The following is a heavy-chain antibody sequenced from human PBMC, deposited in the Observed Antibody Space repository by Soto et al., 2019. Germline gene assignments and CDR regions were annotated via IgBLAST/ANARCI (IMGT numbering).Heavy chain of an antibody. CDR3: ARDSGEIPPYYYYYYGMDV. CDR2: VSYDGSYA. CDR1: GFTFSGYG. D-gene: IGHD3-10*01. J-gene: IGHJ6*02. V-gene: IGHV3-30*03. Sequence: PGGSLRLSCAASGFTFSGYGMHWVRQAPGKGLEWVALVSYDGSYAYYADSVRGRFTISRDNSKNTLYLQMNSLRAEDTAVYYCARDSGEIPPYYYYYYGMDVWGQGTTVTVSS.